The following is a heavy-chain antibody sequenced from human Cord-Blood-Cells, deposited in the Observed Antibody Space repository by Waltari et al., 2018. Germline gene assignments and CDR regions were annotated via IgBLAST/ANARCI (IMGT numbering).Heavy chain of an antibody. Sequence: QVTLKESGPVLVKPTETLTLTCTVSGFSLSNARMGVSWIRQPPGKALEWLANIFSNDEKSYSTSLKSRLTISKDTSKSQVVLTMTNMDPVDTATYYCARINTYYDFWSGYYYYYYYMDVWGKGTTVTVSS. V-gene: IGHV2-26*01. J-gene: IGHJ6*03. CDR1: GFSLSNARMG. D-gene: IGHD3-3*01. CDR2: IFSNDEK. CDR3: ARINTYYDFWSGYYYYYYYMDV.